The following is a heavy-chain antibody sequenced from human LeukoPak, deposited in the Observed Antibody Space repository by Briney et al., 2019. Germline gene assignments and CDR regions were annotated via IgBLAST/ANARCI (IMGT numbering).Heavy chain of an antibody. CDR2: INHSGST. J-gene: IGHJ4*02. D-gene: IGHD5-24*01. CDR1: GGSFSGYY. Sequence: SETLSLTCAVYGGSFSGYYWSWIRQPPGKGLEWIGEINHSGSTNYNPSLKSRVTISVDTSKNQFSLKLSSVTAADTAVYYCAKAPWMALYYFDYWGQGTLVTVSS. CDR3: AKAPWMALYYFDY. V-gene: IGHV4-34*01.